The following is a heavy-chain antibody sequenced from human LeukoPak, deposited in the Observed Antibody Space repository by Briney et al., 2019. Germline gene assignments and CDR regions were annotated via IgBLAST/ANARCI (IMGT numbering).Heavy chain of an antibody. J-gene: IGHJ3*02. CDR2: IRKDGSDI. CDR3: ARDTSPRIAAIYYDAFDI. V-gene: IGHV3-7*01. Sequence: GGSLRLSCAASGFTVSSNYMSWVRQAPGKGLEWVANIRKDGSDIHYVDSVKGRFTTSRDNAKNSLYLEMSSLRGEDTALYYCARDTSPRIAAIYYDAFDIWGQGTMVTVSS. CDR1: GFTVSSNY. D-gene: IGHD6-13*01.